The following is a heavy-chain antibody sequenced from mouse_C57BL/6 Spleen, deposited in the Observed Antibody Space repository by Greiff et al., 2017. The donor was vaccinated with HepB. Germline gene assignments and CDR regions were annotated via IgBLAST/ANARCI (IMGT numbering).Heavy chain of an antibody. Sequence: QVQLQQSGAELVMPGASVKLSCKASGYTFTSYWMHWVKQRPGQGLEWIGEIDPSDSYTNYNQKFKGKSTLTVDKSSSTAYMQLSSLTSEDSAVYYCARSSYYYGSSYGDAMDYWGQGTSVTVSS. CDR3: ARSSYYYGSSYGDAMDY. D-gene: IGHD1-1*01. CDR1: GYTFTSYW. J-gene: IGHJ4*01. CDR2: IDPSDSYT. V-gene: IGHV1-69*01.